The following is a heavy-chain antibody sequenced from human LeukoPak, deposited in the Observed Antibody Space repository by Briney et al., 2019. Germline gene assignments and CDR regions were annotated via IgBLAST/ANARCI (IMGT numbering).Heavy chain of an antibody. D-gene: IGHD3-10*01. Sequence: GASVKVSCKASGYTFTGYYMHWVRQAPGQGLEWMGWINPNSGGTNCAQKLQGRATMTRDTSISTAYMELSRLRSDDTAVYYCARDYYGSGSYSYWFDPWGQGTLVTVSS. CDR1: GYTFTGYY. CDR2: INPNSGGT. V-gene: IGHV1-2*02. J-gene: IGHJ5*02. CDR3: ARDYYGSGSYSYWFDP.